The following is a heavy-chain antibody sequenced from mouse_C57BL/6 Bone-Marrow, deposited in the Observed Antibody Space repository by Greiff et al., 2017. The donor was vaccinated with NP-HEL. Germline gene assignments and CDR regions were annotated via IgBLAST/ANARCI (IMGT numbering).Heavy chain of an antibody. J-gene: IGHJ1*03. CDR1: GYAFSSSW. Sequence: LQESGPELVKPGASVKISCKASGYAFSSSWMNWVKQRPGKGLEWIGRIYPGDGDTNYNGKFKGKATLTADKSSSTAYMQLSSLTSEDSAVYFCAKDYYGSSHWYFDVWGTGTTVTVSS. CDR2: IYPGDGDT. CDR3: AKDYYGSSHWYFDV. V-gene: IGHV1-82*01. D-gene: IGHD1-1*01.